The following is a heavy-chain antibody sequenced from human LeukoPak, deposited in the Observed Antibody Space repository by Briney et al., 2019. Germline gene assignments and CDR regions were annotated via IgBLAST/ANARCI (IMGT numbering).Heavy chain of an antibody. J-gene: IGHJ4*02. CDR3: AKGGKWDVTPFDY. V-gene: IGHV3-23*01. CDR2: ISGSGDNT. CDR1: GFTFYTYA. D-gene: IGHD1-26*01. Sequence: PGGSLRLSCAASGFTFYTYAMTWVRQAPGKGLEWVSSISGSGDNTYYADSVKGRFTISRDNSKNTLYLQVNSLRAEDTAVYYCAKGGKWDVTPFDYWGQGTLVTVSS.